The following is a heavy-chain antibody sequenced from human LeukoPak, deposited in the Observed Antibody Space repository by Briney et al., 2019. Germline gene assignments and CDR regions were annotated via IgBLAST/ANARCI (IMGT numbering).Heavy chain of an antibody. D-gene: IGHD1-26*01. CDR3: ATIVGATESNFDY. J-gene: IGHJ4*02. CDR2: INHSGST. CDR1: GGSFSGYY. V-gene: IGHV4-34*01. Sequence: SETLSLTRAVYGGSFSGYYWSWIRQPPGKGLEWIGEINHSGSTNYNPSLKSRVTISVDTSKNQFSLKLSSVTAADTAVYYCATIVGATESNFDYWGQGTLVTVSS.